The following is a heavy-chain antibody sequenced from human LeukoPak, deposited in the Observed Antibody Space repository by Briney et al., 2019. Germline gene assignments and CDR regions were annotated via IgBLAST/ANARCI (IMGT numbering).Heavy chain of an antibody. D-gene: IGHD6-13*01. Sequence: PGGSLRLSCAASGFTFNNYWMSWVRQAPGKGLEWVANIKQDGSEKCYVDSVKGRFTISRDNSKNTLYLQMNSLRAEDTAVYYCAKIGGMEAAAAYWGRGTLVTVSS. J-gene: IGHJ4*02. CDR3: AKIGGMEAAAAY. V-gene: IGHV3-7*03. CDR2: IKQDGSEK. CDR1: GFTFNNYW.